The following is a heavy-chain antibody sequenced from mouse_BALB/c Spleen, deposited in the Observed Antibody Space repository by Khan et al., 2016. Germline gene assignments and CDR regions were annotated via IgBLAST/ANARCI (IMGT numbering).Heavy chain of an antibody. V-gene: IGHV1-69*02. D-gene: IGHD2-4*01. Sequence: QVQLQQSGAELVRPGASVKLSCKASGYTFTSYWINWMKQRPGQGLEWIGNIFPSDSYTNYHQKFKDKATLTVDQSSSTAYMQLSSPTSEDSEIYDCTRVESTMIRGFAYWGQGTLVTVSA. CDR2: IFPSDSYT. J-gene: IGHJ3*01. CDR1: GYTFTSYW. CDR3: TRVESTMIRGFAY.